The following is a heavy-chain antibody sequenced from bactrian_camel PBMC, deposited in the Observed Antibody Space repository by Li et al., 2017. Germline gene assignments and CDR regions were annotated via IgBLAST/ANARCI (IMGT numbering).Heavy chain of an antibody. V-gene: IGHV3S28*01. D-gene: IGHD3*01. CDR1: GFTFSNYY. CDR2: IRTG. CDR3: GVDTGAPPEDLDSWVQWIDS. J-gene: IGHJ4*01. Sequence: QLFSSGGGSVQAGGSLRLSCVGSGFTFSNYYMAWFRQAPGKEREEVATIRTGVVDSVEGRFAISQDNVQNTLYLQMNSLIPEDTAMYYCGVDTGAPPEDLDSWVQWIDSWGQGTQVTVS.